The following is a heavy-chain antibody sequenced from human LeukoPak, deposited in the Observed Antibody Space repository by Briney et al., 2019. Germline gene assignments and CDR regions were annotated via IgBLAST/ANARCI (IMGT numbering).Heavy chain of an antibody. Sequence: ASVTVSFKSSVYTFTYYDINWVRQATAQGRDWMGWMNPNSGNTGYSQKYHGTVTITRNTSISTAYMALNSLRSEHTAVYYCARGCREPIGYSTDLGYWGQGTLVTVSS. D-gene: IGHD4-11*01. CDR2: MNPNSGNT. CDR3: ARGCREPIGYSTDLGY. V-gene: IGHV1-8*01. J-gene: IGHJ4*01. CDR1: VYTFTYYD.